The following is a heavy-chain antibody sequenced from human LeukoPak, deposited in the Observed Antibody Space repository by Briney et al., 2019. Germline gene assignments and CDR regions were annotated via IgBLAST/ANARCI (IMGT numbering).Heavy chain of an antibody. CDR2: IHYSGST. CDR3: ARGGYSYGHYYFDY. Sequence: PSETLSLTCTVSGGSISSGDYYWSWIRQPPGKGLEWIGYIHYSGSTYYNPSLKSRVTISVDTSKNQFSLKLSSVTAADTAVYYCARGGYSYGHYYFDYWGQGTLVTVSS. CDR1: GGSISSGDYY. V-gene: IGHV4-30-4*01. D-gene: IGHD5-18*01. J-gene: IGHJ4*02.